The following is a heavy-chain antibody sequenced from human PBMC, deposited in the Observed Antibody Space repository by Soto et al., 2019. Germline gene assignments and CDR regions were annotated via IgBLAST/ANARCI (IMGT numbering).Heavy chain of an antibody. CDR2: IYTSGST. Sequence: SETLSLTCTVSGGSISSYYWSLIRQPAGKGLGWIGRIYTSGSTNYNPSLKSRVTMSVDTSKNQFSLKLSSVTAADTAVYYCARDSRPDYGDRLRYYYYYGMDVWGPGTTVNVXS. D-gene: IGHD4-17*01. J-gene: IGHJ6*01. CDR1: GGSISSYY. V-gene: IGHV4-4*07. CDR3: ARDSRPDYGDRLRYYYYYGMDV.